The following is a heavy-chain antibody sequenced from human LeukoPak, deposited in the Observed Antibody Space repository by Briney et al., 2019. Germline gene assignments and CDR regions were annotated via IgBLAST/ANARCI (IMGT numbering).Heavy chain of an antibody. Sequence: ASVKVSCKASGYTFTSYDINWVRQATGQGLEWMGWMNPNSGNTGYAQKFQGRVTITRNTSISTAYMELSSLRSEDTAVYYCVRRMNSGRSVFDPWGQGTLVTVSS. V-gene: IGHV1-8*03. J-gene: IGHJ5*02. CDR3: VRRMNSGRSVFDP. D-gene: IGHD1-26*01. CDR1: GYTFTSYD. CDR2: MNPNSGNT.